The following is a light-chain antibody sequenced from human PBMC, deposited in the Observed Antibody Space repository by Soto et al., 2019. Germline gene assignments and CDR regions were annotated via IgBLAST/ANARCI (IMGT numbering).Light chain of an antibody. J-gene: IGKJ2*01. Sequence: EIVMTQSPATLSVSPGERATLSCRASQSVSTNLAWYQQRAGQAPRLLMHTASTRATGVPARFSGSGSGTELTLTISSLQSEDFAVYYCQQYNIWPPYTFGPGTKLEVK. CDR3: QQYNIWPPYT. V-gene: IGKV3-15*01. CDR1: QSVSTN. CDR2: TAS.